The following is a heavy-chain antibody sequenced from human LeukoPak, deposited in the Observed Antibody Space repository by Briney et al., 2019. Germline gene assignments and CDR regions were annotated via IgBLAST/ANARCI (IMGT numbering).Heavy chain of an antibody. CDR3: AKALYYYDSSGYYCWFDP. J-gene: IGHJ5*02. CDR1: GFTFSSYA. CDR2: ISGSGGST. V-gene: IGHV3-23*01. D-gene: IGHD3-22*01. Sequence: PGGSLRLSCAASGFTFSSYAMSWVRQAPGKGLEWVSAISGSGGSTYYADSVKGRFTISRDNSKNTLYLQMNSLRAEDTAVYYCAKALYYYDSSGYYCWFDPWGQGTLVTVSS.